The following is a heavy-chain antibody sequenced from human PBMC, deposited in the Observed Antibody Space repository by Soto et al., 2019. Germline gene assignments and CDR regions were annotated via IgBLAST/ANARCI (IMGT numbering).Heavy chain of an antibody. CDR1: GYSYASYG. V-gene: IGHV5-51*01. CDR2: IYPGDSDT. D-gene: IGHD3-22*01. Sequence: GESLKICCKGCGYSYASYGSGWVRQMPGKGLEWMGIIYPGDSDTRYSPSFQGQVTISADKSISTAYLQWSSLKASDTAMYYCARVYYYASSGYTYYYYGMDVWGQGTTVTVSS. J-gene: IGHJ6*02. CDR3: ARVYYYASSGYTYYYYGMDV.